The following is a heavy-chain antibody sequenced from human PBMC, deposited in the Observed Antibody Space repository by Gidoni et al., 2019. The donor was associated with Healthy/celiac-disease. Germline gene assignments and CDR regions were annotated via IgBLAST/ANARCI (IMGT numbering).Heavy chain of an antibody. D-gene: IGHD4-17*01. V-gene: IGHV3-48*02. CDR1: GFTFSSYS. CDR2: ISSSSSTI. Sequence: EVQLVESGGGLVQPGGSLRLSCAASGFTFSSYSMNWVRQAPGKGLEWVSYISSSSSTIYYADSVKGRFTISRDNAKNSLYLQMNSLRDEDTAVYYCARDPNTDYGDSHFDYWGQGTLVTVSS. J-gene: IGHJ4*02. CDR3: ARDPNTDYGDSHFDY.